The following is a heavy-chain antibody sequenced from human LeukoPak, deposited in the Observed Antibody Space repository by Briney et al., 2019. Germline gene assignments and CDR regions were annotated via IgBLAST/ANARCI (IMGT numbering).Heavy chain of an antibody. Sequence: GXXXLXXAAXXFXXSSYXXNXVRQAPGKGLEWVXSISSSSSYIYYADSVKGRFTISRDNAKNSLYLQMNSLRAEDTAVYYCARAPLNPIHDAFDIWGQGTMVTVSS. CDR2: ISSSSSYI. J-gene: IGHJ3*02. V-gene: IGHV3-21*01. CDR3: ARAPLNPIHDAFDI. CDR1: XFXXSSYX. D-gene: IGHD1-14*01.